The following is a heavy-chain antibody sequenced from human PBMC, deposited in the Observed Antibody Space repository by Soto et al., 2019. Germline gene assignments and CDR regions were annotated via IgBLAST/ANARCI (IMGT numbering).Heavy chain of an antibody. CDR2: IYHSGST. CDR1: GGSISSGGYS. J-gene: IGHJ4*02. D-gene: IGHD3-10*01. CDR3: ARTKYYYGSGSYYDY. V-gene: IGHV4-30-2*01. Sequence: SETLSLTCAVSGGSISSGGYSWSWIRQAPGKGLEWIGYIYHSGSTYYNPSLKSRVTISVDRYKNQFSLKLSSVTAADTAVHYCARTKYYYGSGSYYDYWGQGTLVTVSS.